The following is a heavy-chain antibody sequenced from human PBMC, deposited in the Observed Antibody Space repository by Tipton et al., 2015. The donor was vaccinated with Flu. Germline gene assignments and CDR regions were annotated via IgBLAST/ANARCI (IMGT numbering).Heavy chain of an antibody. CDR1: GFTFSSYG. CDR2: IRYDGIDK. D-gene: IGHD1-14*01. V-gene: IGHV3-30*02. Sequence: SGFTFSSYGMHWVRQAPGKGLEWVAFIRYDGIDKYYADSVKGRFTISRDNSKNILYLQMNSLRVEDTAVYYCVKMPDFDYWGQGTLVTVSS. J-gene: IGHJ4*02. CDR3: VKMPDFDY.